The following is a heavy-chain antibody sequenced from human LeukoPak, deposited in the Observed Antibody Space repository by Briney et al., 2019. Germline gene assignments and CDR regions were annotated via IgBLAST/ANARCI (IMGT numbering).Heavy chain of an antibody. Sequence: GKSLKISCKGSGYSFTSYWIGWVRQMPGKGLEWMGIIYPGDSDTRYSPSFQGQVTISADKSISTAYLQWSSLKASDTAMYYCARRSSSGFQGVDVWGQGTTVTVSS. CDR2: IYPGDSDT. V-gene: IGHV5-51*01. CDR1: GYSFTSYW. D-gene: IGHD6-19*01. J-gene: IGHJ6*02. CDR3: ARRSSSGFQGVDV.